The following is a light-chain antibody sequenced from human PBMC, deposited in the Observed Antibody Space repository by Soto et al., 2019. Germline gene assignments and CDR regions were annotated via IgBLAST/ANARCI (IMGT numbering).Light chain of an antibody. J-gene: IGKJ1*01. CDR2: DAS. CDR1: EIITNR. CDR3: QQYNRYSTWT. Sequence: DIQMTQSPSTLSASVGDRVTITCRASEIITNRLAWYQQKPGKAPKVLIYDASNLESGVPSRFSGFRSGTEFTLTISSLQPDDFATYYCQQYNRYSTWTFGLGTKVEIK. V-gene: IGKV1-5*01.